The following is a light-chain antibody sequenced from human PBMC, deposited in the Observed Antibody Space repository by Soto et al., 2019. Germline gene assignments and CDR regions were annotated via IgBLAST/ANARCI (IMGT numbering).Light chain of an antibody. J-gene: IGKJ2*01. Sequence: DIVMTQSPATLSVSPGERATLSCRASQSVSSNLAWYQQKPCQAPRLLLYGASTRATGIPVRFSGSGSGTEFTLTVSSLQSEEFAVYYCQQYDNWPPFTFGQGTKLEI. CDR1: QSVSSN. CDR2: GAS. CDR3: QQYDNWPPFT. V-gene: IGKV3-15*01.